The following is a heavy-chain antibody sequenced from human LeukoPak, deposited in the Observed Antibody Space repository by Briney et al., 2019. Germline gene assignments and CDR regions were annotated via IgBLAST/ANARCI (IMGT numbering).Heavy chain of an antibody. D-gene: IGHD4-17*01. Sequence: ASVKVSCKASGYTFTGYYMHWVRQAPGQGLEWMGRINPNSGGTNYAQKFQGRVTMTRETSFNTVYMGLTRLTSDDTAVYYCARGAVTNDYQYHYGLDVWGQGTTVTVFS. CDR1: GYTFTGYY. CDR3: ARGAVTNDYQYHYGLDV. CDR2: INPNSGGT. V-gene: IGHV1-2*06. J-gene: IGHJ6*02.